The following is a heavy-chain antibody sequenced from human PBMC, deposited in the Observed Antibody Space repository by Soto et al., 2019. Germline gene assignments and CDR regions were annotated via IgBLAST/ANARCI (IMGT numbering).Heavy chain of an antibody. D-gene: IGHD2-15*01. Sequence: QLQLQESGSGLVKPSQTLSLTCAVSGGSISSGGYSWTWIRQPPGKGLEWIGYIYHSGNTYYNPSLKSRVTISEVRSKNQSPRNLSSVPAGDRAVYYGAGKVAADDALDVWGQGTMVTVPS. CDR3: AGKVAADDALDV. CDR2: IYHSGNT. J-gene: IGHJ3*01. CDR1: GGSISSGGYS. V-gene: IGHV4-30-2*01.